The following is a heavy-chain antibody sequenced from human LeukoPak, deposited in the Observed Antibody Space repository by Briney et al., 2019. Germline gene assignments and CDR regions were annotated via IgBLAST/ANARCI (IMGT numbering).Heavy chain of an antibody. Sequence: ASVKVSFKASGYTFTSYYMHWVRQAPGQGLEWMGIINPSCGSTSYAQKDQGRVTITRDMSTSTVYMKLSSLRSEDTGVYYCARDLSDCDSSGYYLVAFDIWGQGTMVTVSS. CDR1: GYTFTSYY. D-gene: IGHD3-22*01. CDR3: ARDLSDCDSSGYYLVAFDI. J-gene: IGHJ3*02. CDR2: INPSCGST. V-gene: IGHV1-46*01.